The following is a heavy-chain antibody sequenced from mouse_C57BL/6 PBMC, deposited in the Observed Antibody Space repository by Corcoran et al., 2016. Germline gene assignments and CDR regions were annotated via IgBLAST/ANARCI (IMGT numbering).Heavy chain of an antibody. V-gene: IGHV9-3*01. Sequence: QIQLVQSGPELKKPGETVKISCKASGYTFTTYGMSWVKQAPGKGLKWMGWINTYSGVPTYADDFKGRFAFSLETSASTAYLQINNLKNEDTATYFCARGEETGYWGQGTTLTVSS. CDR2: INTYSGVP. CDR3: ARGEETGY. J-gene: IGHJ2*01. CDR1: GYTFTTYG.